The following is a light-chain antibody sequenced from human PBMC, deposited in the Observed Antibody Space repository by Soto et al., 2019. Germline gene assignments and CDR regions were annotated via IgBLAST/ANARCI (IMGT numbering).Light chain of an antibody. V-gene: IGLV7-46*01. CDR3: LLSYGGARRV. CDR2: DTA. Sequence: QTLVTQEPSVTVSPGGTVTLTCGSSTGAVTSGHYPYWFQQKPGQAPKTLIYDTANKHSWTPARFSGSLLGGKAALTLSGAQPEDEAEYYCLLSYGGARRVFGGGTKLTVL. J-gene: IGLJ2*01. CDR1: TGAVTSGHY.